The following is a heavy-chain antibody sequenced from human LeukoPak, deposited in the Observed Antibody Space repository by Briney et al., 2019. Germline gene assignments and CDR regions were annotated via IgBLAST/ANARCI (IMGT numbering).Heavy chain of an antibody. CDR2: ISRSGSTI. CDR3: AREEATIMWINYYYMDV. CDR1: GFTFSDYS. D-gene: IGHD5-12*01. J-gene: IGHJ6*03. V-gene: IGHV3-11*04. Sequence: GESLKISCAASGFTFSDYSMSWIRQAPGKGLEWVSYISRSGSTIYYAVSVKGRFTISRDNAKNSLYLQMNSLRAEDTALYYCAREEATIMWINYYYMDVWGKGTTVTVSS.